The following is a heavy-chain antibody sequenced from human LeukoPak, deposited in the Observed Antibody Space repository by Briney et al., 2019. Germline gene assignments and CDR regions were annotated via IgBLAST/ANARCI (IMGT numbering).Heavy chain of an antibody. V-gene: IGHV3-23*01. CDR1: GFTFSSYA. Sequence: PGGSLRLSCAASGFTFSSYAMSWVRQAPGKGLEWVSAISGSGGSTYYADSVKGRFTISRDNSKNTLYLQMNSLRAEDTAVYYCVQTVGVRHSYGPLRHAFDIWGQGTMVTVSS. D-gene: IGHD5-18*01. CDR2: ISGSGGST. J-gene: IGHJ3*02. CDR3: VQTVGVRHSYGPLRHAFDI.